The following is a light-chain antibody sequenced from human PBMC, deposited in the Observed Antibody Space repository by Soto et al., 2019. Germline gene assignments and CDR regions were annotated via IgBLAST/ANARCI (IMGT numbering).Light chain of an antibody. Sequence: EIVLTQSPATLSLSPGERDTLACGASQSVVCNYIAWYQQQPGLAPRLLIYDASSRATGIPDRFSGSGSGTDFSLTITRLEPEDFAVYYCQQYGTSPYTFGQGTKLEIK. V-gene: IGKV3D-20*01. J-gene: IGKJ2*01. CDR3: QQYGTSPYT. CDR1: QSVVCNY. CDR2: DAS.